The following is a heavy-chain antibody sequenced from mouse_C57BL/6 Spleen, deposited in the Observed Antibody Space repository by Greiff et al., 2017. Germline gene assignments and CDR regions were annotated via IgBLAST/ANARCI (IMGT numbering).Heavy chain of an antibody. J-gene: IGHJ2*01. Sequence: EVQLQQSGPGLVKPSQSLSLTCSVTGYSITSGYYWNWIRQFPGNKLEWMCYISYDGSNNYNPSLKNRISITRDTSKNQFFLQLNSVTTEDTATYYCARVDYYGRDYWGQGTTLTVSS. CDR3: ARVDYYGRDY. CDR1: GYSITSGYY. D-gene: IGHD1-1*01. V-gene: IGHV3-6*01. CDR2: ISYDGSN.